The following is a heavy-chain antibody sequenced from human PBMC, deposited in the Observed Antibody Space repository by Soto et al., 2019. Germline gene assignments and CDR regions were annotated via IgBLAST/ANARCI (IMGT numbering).Heavy chain of an antibody. Sequence: PGGSLRLSCAASGFTFDDYGMSWVRQAPGKGLEWVSGISGSGGSTYYADSVKGRFTISRDNSKNTLYLQMSSLRAEDTAVYYCAKAFSWYDYWGQGTLVTVSS. CDR3: AKAFSWYDY. V-gene: IGHV3-23*01. CDR2: ISGSGGST. J-gene: IGHJ4*02. CDR1: GFTFDDYG. D-gene: IGHD6-13*01.